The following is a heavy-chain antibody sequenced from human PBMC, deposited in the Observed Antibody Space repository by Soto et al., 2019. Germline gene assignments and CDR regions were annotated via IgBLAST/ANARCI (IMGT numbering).Heavy chain of an antibody. CDR2: INPNSGGT. Sequence: ASVKVSCKASGYTFTGYYMHWVRQAPGQGLEWMGWINPNSGGTNYAQKFQGWVTMTRDTSISTAYMELSRLRSDDTAVYYCARTMVRPYDAFDIWGQGTMVTVSS. V-gene: IGHV1-2*04. CDR1: GYTFTGYY. J-gene: IGHJ3*02. D-gene: IGHD3-10*01. CDR3: ARTMVRPYDAFDI.